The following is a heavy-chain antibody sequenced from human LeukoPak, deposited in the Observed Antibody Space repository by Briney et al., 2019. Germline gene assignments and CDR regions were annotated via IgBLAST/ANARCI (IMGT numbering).Heavy chain of an antibody. D-gene: IGHD1-26*01. Sequence: SETLSLTCTVSGYSISSGYYWGWIRQPPGKGLEWIGSIYHSGSTYYNPSLKSRVTISVDTSKNQFSLKLSSVTAADTAVYYCARGALPYFDYWGQGTLVTVSS. CDR1: GYSISSGYY. J-gene: IGHJ4*02. CDR2: IYHSGST. V-gene: IGHV4-38-2*02. CDR3: ARGALPYFDY.